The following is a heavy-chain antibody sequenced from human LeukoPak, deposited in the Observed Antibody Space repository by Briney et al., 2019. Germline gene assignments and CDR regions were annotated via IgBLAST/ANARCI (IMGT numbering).Heavy chain of an antibody. CDR3: SVDIGDY. J-gene: IGHJ4*02. CDR1: GFTFADYT. D-gene: IGHD2-2*03. CDR2: IRNRAYGETT. Sequence: PGGSLRLSCSASGFTFADYTMTWVRQAPGKGLEWVGFIRNRAYGETTEYAASVKGRFTISRDDSESFVYLQMNSLKTEDTAVYYCSVDIGDYWGQGTLVTVSS. V-gene: IGHV3-49*04.